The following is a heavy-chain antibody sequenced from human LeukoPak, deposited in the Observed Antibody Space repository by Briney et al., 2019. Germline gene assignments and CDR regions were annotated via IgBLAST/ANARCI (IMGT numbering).Heavy chain of an antibody. V-gene: IGHV5-51*01. Sequence: GESLKISCKGSGYNFTIYWIGWVRQMPGKGLEWMGIIYPGDSDTRYSPSFQGQVTISADKSISTAYLQWSSLKASDTAMYYCARHLGATVNTLYYFDYWGQGTLVTVSS. J-gene: IGHJ4*02. CDR3: ARHLGATVNTLYYFDY. CDR2: IYPGDSDT. CDR1: GYNFTIYW. D-gene: IGHD4-17*01.